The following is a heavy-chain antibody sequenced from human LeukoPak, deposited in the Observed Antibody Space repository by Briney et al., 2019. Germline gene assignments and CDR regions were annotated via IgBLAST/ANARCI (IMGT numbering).Heavy chain of an antibody. V-gene: IGHV4-59*01. D-gene: IGHD5-12*01. CDR2: TFYSGST. J-gene: IGHJ4*02. Sequence: SETLSLTCTVSGGSIRNYYWSWIRQPPAKGLEWIGYTFYSGSTNYNPSLKSRVTISVDTSKNQFSLKLSSVTAADTAVYYCARGGSSGYDPFDYWGQGTLVTVSS. CDR1: GGSIRNYY. CDR3: ARGGSSGYDPFDY.